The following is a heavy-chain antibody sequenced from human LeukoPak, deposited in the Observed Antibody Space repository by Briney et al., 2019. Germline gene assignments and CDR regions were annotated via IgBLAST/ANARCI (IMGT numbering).Heavy chain of an antibody. V-gene: IGHV1-69*13. CDR2: IIHIFGTA. CDR3: AAQYSSGWYVEHYYGMDV. J-gene: IGHJ6*02. D-gene: IGHD6-19*01. Sequence: ASVKVSCKASGGTFSSYATSWVRQAPGQGLEWMGGIIHIFGTANYAQKFQGRVTITADESTSTAYMELSSLRSEDTAVYYCAAQYSSGWYVEHYYGMDVWGQGTTVSVSS. CDR1: GGTFSSYA.